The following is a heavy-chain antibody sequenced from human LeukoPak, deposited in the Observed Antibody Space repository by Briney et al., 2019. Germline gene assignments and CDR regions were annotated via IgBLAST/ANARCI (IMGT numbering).Heavy chain of an antibody. CDR1: GYTFTGYY. D-gene: IGHD2-15*01. CDR3: ARVRVVVVAATQREYYFDY. J-gene: IGHJ4*02. V-gene: IGHV1-2*02. CDR2: INPNSGGT. Sequence: ASVKVSCKASGYTFTGYYMHWVRQAPGQGLEWMGWINPNSGGTNYAQKFQGRVTMTRDTSISTAYMELSRLRSDDTAVYYCARVRVVVVAATQREYYFDYWGQGTLVTVSS.